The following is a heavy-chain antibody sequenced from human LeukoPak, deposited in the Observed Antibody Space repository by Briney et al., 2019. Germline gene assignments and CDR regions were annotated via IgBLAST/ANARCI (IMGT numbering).Heavy chain of an antibody. J-gene: IGHJ4*02. CDR1: GLSVSSNY. Sequence: GGSLRLSCVVSGLSVSSNYMSWVRQAPGQGLEWVSLIYTGGSTYFADSVKGRFTISRDNSKNTLYLQMYCLRAEDTALYYCARATRIAVAEFFFDYWGQGTLVTVSS. CDR2: IYTGGST. CDR3: ARATRIAVAEFFFDY. D-gene: IGHD6-13*01. V-gene: IGHV3-53*01.